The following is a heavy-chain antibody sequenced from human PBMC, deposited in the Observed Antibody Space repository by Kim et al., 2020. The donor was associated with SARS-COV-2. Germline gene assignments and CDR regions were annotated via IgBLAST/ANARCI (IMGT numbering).Heavy chain of an antibody. Sequence: SVKVSCKASGGTFSSYAISWVRQAPGQGLEWMGRIIPILGIANYAQKFQGRVTITADKSTSTAYMELSSLRSEDTAVYYCARDLTSLGGPQPYYYDSSGLIDYWGQGTLVTVSS. CDR3: ARDLTSLGGPQPYYYDSSGLIDY. V-gene: IGHV1-69*04. J-gene: IGHJ4*02. D-gene: IGHD3-22*01. CDR1: GGTFSSYA. CDR2: IIPILGIA.